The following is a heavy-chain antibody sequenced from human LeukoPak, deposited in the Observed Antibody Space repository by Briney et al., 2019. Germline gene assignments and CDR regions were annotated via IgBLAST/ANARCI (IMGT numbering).Heavy chain of an antibody. D-gene: IGHD3-9*01. CDR2: IYTSGST. V-gene: IGHV4-4*07. Sequence: SSETLSLTCTVSGGSISSYYWSWIRQPAGKGLEWIGRIYTSGSTNYNPSLKGRVTMSVDTSKNQFSLKLSSVTAADTAVYYCARTRFYDILTGYDYYGMDVWGQGTTVTVSS. CDR3: ARTRFYDILTGYDYYGMDV. CDR1: GGSISSYY. J-gene: IGHJ6*02.